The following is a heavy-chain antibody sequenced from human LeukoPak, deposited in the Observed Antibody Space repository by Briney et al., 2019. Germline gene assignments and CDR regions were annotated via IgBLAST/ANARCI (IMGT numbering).Heavy chain of an antibody. CDR3: ARDRGVAYCSGGNCLTPPYDY. D-gene: IGHD2-15*01. CDR1: GYTFTSYY. V-gene: IGHV1-46*01. Sequence: ASVKVSCKASGYTFTSYYMHWVRQAPGQGLEWMGIINPSGGSTSYAQKFQGRVTMTRDTSTSTVYMELSSLRSEDTAVYYCARDRGVAYCSGGNCLTPPYDYWGQGTLVTVSS. CDR2: INPSGGST. J-gene: IGHJ4*02.